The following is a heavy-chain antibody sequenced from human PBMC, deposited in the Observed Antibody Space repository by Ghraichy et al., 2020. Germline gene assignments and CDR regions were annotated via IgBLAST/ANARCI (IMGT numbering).Heavy chain of an antibody. V-gene: IGHV3-30*18. J-gene: IGHJ6*02. D-gene: IGHD5-18*01. CDR1: GFTFSSYG. Sequence: LRLSCAASGFTFSSYGMHWVRQAPGKGLEWVAVISYDGSNKYYADSVKGRFTISRDNSKNTLYLQMNSLRAEDTAVYYCAKDDGYSYGYYYYGMDVWGQGTTVTVSS. CDR3: AKDDGYSYGYYYYGMDV. CDR2: ISYDGSNK.